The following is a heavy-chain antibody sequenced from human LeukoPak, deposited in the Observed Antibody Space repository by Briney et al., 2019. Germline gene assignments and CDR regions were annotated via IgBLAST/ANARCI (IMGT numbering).Heavy chain of an antibody. CDR2: IYYNGST. D-gene: IGHD4-17*01. CDR1: GGSISSYY. V-gene: IGHV4-59*01. CDR3: ARTLGGDSSWGLSYYYYMDV. Sequence: KPSETLSLTCTVSGGSISSYYWSWIRQPPGKGLEWIGYIYYNGSTNYNPSLKSRVTISVDTSKNQFSLKLSSVTAADTAVYYCARTLGGDSSWGLSYYYYMDVWGKGTTVTVSS. J-gene: IGHJ6*03.